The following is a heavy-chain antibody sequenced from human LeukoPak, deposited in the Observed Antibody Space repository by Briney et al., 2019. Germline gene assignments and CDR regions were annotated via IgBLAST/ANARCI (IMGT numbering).Heavy chain of an antibody. V-gene: IGHV3-30*03. CDR2: IAHDGSNK. CDR3: ARDSYSSSRNDY. Sequence: GGSLRLSCAASGFTFSNYVMQWVRQAPGKGLEWVALIAHDGSNKYYADSVKGRFTISRDNAKNSLYLQMNSLRAEDTAVYYCARDSYSSSRNDYWGQGTLVTVSS. D-gene: IGHD6-13*01. J-gene: IGHJ4*02. CDR1: GFTFSNYV.